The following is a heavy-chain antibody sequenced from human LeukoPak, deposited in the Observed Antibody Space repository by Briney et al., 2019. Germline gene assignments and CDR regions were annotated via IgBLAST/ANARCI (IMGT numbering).Heavy chain of an antibody. D-gene: IGHD3-3*01. V-gene: IGHV4-59*12. CDR3: AREGGFYRPLDY. J-gene: IGHJ4*02. CDR2: IYHSGST. CDR1: GGSISSYY. Sequence: SETLSLTCTVSGGSISSYYWSWIRQPPGKGLEWIGHIYHSGSTNYNPSLKSRVTISVDTSKNQFSLKLTSVTAADTAVYYCAREGGFYRPLDYSGQGILVTVSS.